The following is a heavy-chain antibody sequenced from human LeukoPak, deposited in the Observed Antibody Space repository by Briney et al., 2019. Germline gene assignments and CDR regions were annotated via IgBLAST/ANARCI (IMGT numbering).Heavy chain of an antibody. Sequence: GESLKISCKSSGYTFTSHWIGWVRQMPGKGLEWMGIIYPGDSDTRYSPSFQGQVTISADKSISTAYLPWSSLKAPDTAIHYCARLGYCSSASCYYGMDVWGQGTTVTVSS. J-gene: IGHJ6*02. CDR2: IYPGDSDT. V-gene: IGHV5-51*01. CDR1: GYTFTSHW. D-gene: IGHD2-2*01. CDR3: ARLGYCSSASCYYGMDV.